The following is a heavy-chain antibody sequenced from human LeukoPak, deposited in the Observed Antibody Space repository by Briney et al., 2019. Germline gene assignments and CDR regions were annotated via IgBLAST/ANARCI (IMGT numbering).Heavy chain of an antibody. CDR1: GFTFSSYA. V-gene: IGHV3-23*01. Sequence: GGSLRLSCAASGFTFSSYAMSWVRQALGKGLEWVSAISGSGGSTYYADSVKGRFTISRDNSKNTLYLQMNSLRAEDTAVYYCAKDYGSGYYYSDYWGQGTLVTVSS. J-gene: IGHJ4*02. CDR2: ISGSGGST. D-gene: IGHD3-22*01. CDR3: AKDYGSGYYYSDY.